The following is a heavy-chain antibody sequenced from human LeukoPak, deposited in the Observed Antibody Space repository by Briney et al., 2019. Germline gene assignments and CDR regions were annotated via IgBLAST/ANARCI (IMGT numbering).Heavy chain of an antibody. D-gene: IGHD6-19*01. CDR3: AREAVAGYFGNWFDP. J-gene: IGHJ5*02. Sequence: PGGSLRLSCAASGFTVSSYSMNWVRQAPGKGLEWVSSISSSSSYIYYADSVKGRFTISRDNAKNSLYLQMNSLRAEDTAVYYCAREAVAGYFGNWFDPWGQGTLVTVSS. V-gene: IGHV3-21*01. CDR2: ISSSSSYI. CDR1: GFTVSSYS.